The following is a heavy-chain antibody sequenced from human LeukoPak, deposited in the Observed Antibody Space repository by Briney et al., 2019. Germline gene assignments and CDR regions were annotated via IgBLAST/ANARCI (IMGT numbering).Heavy chain of an antibody. Sequence: GGSLRLSCAASGFTFSDHYMDWVRQAPGKGLEWVGRSRNRAKNHSTEYAASVKGRFTISRDDSKNSLYLQMNSLKIEDTAVYYCARGGYYYDSSGSPFGSWGQGTLVTVSS. V-gene: IGHV3-72*01. CDR2: SRNRAKNHST. J-gene: IGHJ4*02. D-gene: IGHD3-22*01. CDR3: ARGGYYYDSSGSPFGS. CDR1: GFTFSDHY.